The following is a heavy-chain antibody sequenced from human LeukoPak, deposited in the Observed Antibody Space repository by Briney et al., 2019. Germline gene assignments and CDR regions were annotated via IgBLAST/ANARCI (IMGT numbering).Heavy chain of an antibody. J-gene: IGHJ5*02. CDR1: GGSFSNFG. V-gene: IGHV1-69*06. CDR3: ARADRYYYDSSGPLGP. Sequence: SVKVSCKASGGSFSNFGISWVRQAPGQGLEWMGGVLPVSNTANNAQNFQGRVTFTADTSTGTAYMELSSLRSEDTAVYYCARADRYYYDSSGPLGPWGQGTLVTVSS. D-gene: IGHD3-22*01. CDR2: VLPVSNTA.